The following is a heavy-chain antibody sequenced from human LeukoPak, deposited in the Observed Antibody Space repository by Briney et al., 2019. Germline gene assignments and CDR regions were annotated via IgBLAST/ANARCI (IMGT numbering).Heavy chain of an antibody. D-gene: IGHD2-15*01. CDR2: INHDGSDK. Sequence: GGSLRLSCAASGFTFSTHWMSWVRQAPGRGLEWVANINHDGSDKYYVDSVKGRFTISRDNAKNSLYLQMNSLRAEDTAVYYCARGGGSFYNYWGQGTLVTVSS. J-gene: IGHJ4*02. CDR3: ARGGGSFYNY. CDR1: GFTFSTHW. V-gene: IGHV3-7*04.